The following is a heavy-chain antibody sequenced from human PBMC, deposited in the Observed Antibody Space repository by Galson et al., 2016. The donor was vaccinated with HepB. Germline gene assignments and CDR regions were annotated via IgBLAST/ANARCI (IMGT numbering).Heavy chain of an antibody. D-gene: IGHD4-17*01. J-gene: IGHJ4*02. V-gene: IGHV4-59*02. Sequence: SETLSLTCTVSGGSVTISYWSWIRQSPGGGLEWIGYIFSSGNTNDNPYLMSRVAMSIDTSKKQFSLTLRSVTAADTAVYYCARGGPSVTDYWGQGTLVTVSS. CDR3: ARGGPSVTDY. CDR1: GGSVTISY. CDR2: IFSSGNT.